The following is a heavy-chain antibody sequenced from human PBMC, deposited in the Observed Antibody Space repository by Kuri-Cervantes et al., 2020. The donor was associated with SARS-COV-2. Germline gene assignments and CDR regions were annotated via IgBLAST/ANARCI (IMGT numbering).Heavy chain of an antibody. CDR2: ISSSSSTI. D-gene: IGHD3-16*01. J-gene: IGHJ4*02. CDR1: GFTFSSYS. Sequence: GESLKISCAASGFTFSSYSMNWVRQAPGKGLEWVSYISSSSSTIYYADSVKGRFTISRDSAKNSLNLQMSSLRGDDTAVYYCARGGVWGSYGYYLDSWGQGTLVTVSS. V-gene: IGHV3-48*04. CDR3: ARGGVWGSYGYYLDS.